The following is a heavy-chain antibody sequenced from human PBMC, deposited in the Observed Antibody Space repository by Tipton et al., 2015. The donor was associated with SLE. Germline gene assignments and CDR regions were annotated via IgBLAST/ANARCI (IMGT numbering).Heavy chain of an antibody. D-gene: IGHD6-19*01. J-gene: IGHJ3*02. CDR3: ARVRSGWYGDDALDI. CDR2: ISSNGDRT. V-gene: IGHV3-64*02. Sequence: GSLRLSCAASGFSFSSYAFHWVRQAPGKGLEYVSVISSNGDRTFYADSLKGRITISRDNSKNTLYLQMGSLTSDDTAVYYCARVRSGWYGDDALDIWGQGTKVIVSS. CDR1: GFSFSSYA.